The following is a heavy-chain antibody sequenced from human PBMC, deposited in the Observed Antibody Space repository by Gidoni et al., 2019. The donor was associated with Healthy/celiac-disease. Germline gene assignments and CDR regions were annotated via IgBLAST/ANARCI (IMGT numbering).Heavy chain of an antibody. D-gene: IGHD6-6*01. V-gene: IGHV4-38-2*02. CDR3: ARDRASIAARRGGYNWFDP. CDR1: GYSISSGYY. Sequence: QVQLQESAPGLRKPSETLSLTCTVSGYSISSGYYWGWIRQPPGKGLEWIGSIYHSGRTYYNPSLKSRVTISVDTSKNQFSLKLSSVTAADTAVYYCARDRASIAARRGGYNWFDPWGQGTLVTVSS. J-gene: IGHJ5*02. CDR2: IYHSGRT.